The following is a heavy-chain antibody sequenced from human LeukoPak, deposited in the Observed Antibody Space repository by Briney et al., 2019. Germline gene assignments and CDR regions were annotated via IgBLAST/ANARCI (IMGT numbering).Heavy chain of an antibody. D-gene: IGHD3-10*01. J-gene: IGHJ5*02. CDR3: AIYGSDNWFDP. CDR1: GYTFTSYG. CDR2: ISAYNGNT. Sequence: GASVKVSCKASGYTFTSYGISWGRQAPGQGLEWEGWISAYNGNTNYAQKLQGRVTMTTDTSTSTAYMELRSLRSDDTAVYYCAIYGSDNWFDPWGQGTLVTVSS. V-gene: IGHV1-18*01.